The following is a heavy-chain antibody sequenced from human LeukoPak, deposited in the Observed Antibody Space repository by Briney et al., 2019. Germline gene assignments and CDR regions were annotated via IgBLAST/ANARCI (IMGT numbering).Heavy chain of an antibody. Sequence: QAGGSLRLSCAASGFTFSSYAMSWVRQAPGKGLEWVSAISGSGGSTYYADSVKGRSTISRDNSKNTLYLQMNSLRAEDTAVYYCARDRWYYYDSSGYRLDAFDIWGQGTMVTVSS. V-gene: IGHV3-23*01. CDR3: ARDRWYYYDSSGYRLDAFDI. J-gene: IGHJ3*02. CDR1: GFTFSSYA. D-gene: IGHD3-22*01. CDR2: ISGSGGST.